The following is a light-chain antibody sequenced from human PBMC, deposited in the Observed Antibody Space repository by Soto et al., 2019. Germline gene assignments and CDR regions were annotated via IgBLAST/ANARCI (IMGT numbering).Light chain of an antibody. CDR3: LQHNAYPWT. J-gene: IGKJ1*01. CDR1: QDIRNN. Sequence: DIQMTQSPSSLSASVGDRVTITCQASQDIRNNLGWYQQEPGKAPKRLQGGVPSRFSGSGSGTEFTLTISSLQPEDFATYYCLQHNAYPWTFGQGTKVDIK. V-gene: IGKV1-17*01.